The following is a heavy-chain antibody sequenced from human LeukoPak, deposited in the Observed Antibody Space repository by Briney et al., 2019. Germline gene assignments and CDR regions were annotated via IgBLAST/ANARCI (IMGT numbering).Heavy chain of an antibody. Sequence: PGGSLRLSCAASGXTFSSYWMHWVRQAPGKGLVWVSRINSDGSGTIYADSVQGRFTISRDNAKNTLYLQMNSLRAEDTAVYYCACDRDYYDSSGYYNYWGQGTLVTVSS. CDR3: ACDRDYYDSSGYYNY. J-gene: IGHJ4*02. D-gene: IGHD3-22*01. CDR1: GXTFSSYW. CDR2: INSDGSGT. V-gene: IGHV3-74*01.